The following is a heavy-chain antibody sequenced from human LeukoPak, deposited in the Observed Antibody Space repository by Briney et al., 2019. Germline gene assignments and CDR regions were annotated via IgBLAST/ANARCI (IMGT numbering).Heavy chain of an antibody. CDR3: ARLYGSGSYYLGYYYYMDV. CDR1: GGSISSSSYC. CDR2: IYYSGST. D-gene: IGHD3-10*01. Sequence: SETLSLTCTVSGGSISSSSYCWGWIRQPPGKGLEWIGSIYYSGSTYYNPSLKSRATISVDTSKNQFSLKLSSVTAADTAVYYCARLYGSGSYYLGYYYYMDVWGKGTTVTVSS. J-gene: IGHJ6*03. V-gene: IGHV4-39*01.